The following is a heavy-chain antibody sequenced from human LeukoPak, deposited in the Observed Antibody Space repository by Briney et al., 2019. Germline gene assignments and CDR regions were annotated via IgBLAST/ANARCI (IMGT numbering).Heavy chain of an antibody. Sequence: SETLSLTCSVSGGSISSYHWSWIRQPPGKGLDWIGYIYYSGSPNYNPSLKSRVTISVDTSKNQFSLKLSSVTAADTAVYYCARTTEGYAGGPGYSYYYYMDVWGKGTTVTISS. D-gene: IGHD5-12*01. CDR1: GGSISSYH. V-gene: IGHV4-59*01. CDR2: IYYSGSP. CDR3: ARTTEGYAGGPGYSYYYYMDV. J-gene: IGHJ6*03.